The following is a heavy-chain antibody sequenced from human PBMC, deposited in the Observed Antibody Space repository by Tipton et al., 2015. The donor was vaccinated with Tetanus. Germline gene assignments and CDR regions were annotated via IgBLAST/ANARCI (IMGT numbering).Heavy chain of an antibody. CDR1: GGSLRTSDYY. V-gene: IGHV4-39*02. CDR2: VSYSGRT. CDR3: ARSHVFRLTLFGEEIPRSGRFDP. D-gene: IGHD3-3*01. Sequence: TLSLTCIVSGGSLRTSDYYGAWVRQSPGKGLEWIGSVSYSGRTYYNPSLKSRVTMSVDTSKKDFSVRLTSVTAADTAVYYCARSHVFRLTLFGEEIPRSGRFDPWGQGTLVTVSS. J-gene: IGHJ5*02.